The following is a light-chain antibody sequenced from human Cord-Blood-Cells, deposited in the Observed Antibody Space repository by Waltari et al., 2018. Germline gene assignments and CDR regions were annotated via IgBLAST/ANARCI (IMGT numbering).Light chain of an antibody. V-gene: IGKV3-15*01. CDR2: GAS. CDR3: QQYNNWPRT. CDR1: QSVRSN. Sequence: ELVMTQSPATLSVSPGARATLSCRASQSVRSNLAWYQQKPGQAPRLLIYGASTRATGIPARFSGSGSGTEFTLTISSLQSEDFAVYYCQQYNNWPRTFGQGTKLEIK. J-gene: IGKJ2*02.